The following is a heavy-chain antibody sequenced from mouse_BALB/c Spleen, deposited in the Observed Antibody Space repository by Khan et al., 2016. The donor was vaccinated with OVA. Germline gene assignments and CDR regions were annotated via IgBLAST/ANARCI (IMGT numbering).Heavy chain of an antibody. CDR2: IAPYNGGT. CDR1: GYSFTDYN. CDR3: ALIYHYGSGFDY. D-gene: IGHD1-1*01. V-gene: IGHV1S135*01. Sequence: EVQLQQSGPELVKPGASVKVSCKASGYSFTDYNMFWVKQSLGKSLVWIGYIAPYNGGTNYNQKFMGKATLTVDKSSSTAFMHLDSLTSEDSAVYYCALIYHYGSGFDYWGQGTTLTVSS. J-gene: IGHJ2*01.